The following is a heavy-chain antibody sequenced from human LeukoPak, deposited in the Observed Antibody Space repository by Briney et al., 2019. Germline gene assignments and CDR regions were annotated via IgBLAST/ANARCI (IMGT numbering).Heavy chain of an antibody. J-gene: IGHJ3*02. V-gene: IGHV4-59*01. Sequence: SETLSLTCTVSGGSISGYYWSWIRQPPGKGLEWIGCIYYSGSTNYNPSLKSRVTISLDTSKNQFSLRLSSVTAADTAVYYCARLTTGNAFDIWGQGTMVTVSS. CDR2: IYYSGST. D-gene: IGHD4-17*01. CDR3: ARLTTGNAFDI. CDR1: GGSISGYY.